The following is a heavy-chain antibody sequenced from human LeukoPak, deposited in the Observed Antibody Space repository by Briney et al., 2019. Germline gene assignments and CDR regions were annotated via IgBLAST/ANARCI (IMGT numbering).Heavy chain of an antibody. V-gene: IGHV1-18*01. Sequence: ASVKVSCKASGGTFSGYSISWVRQAPGQGLEWMGWISAYNGNTNYAQKLQGRVTMTTDTSTSTAYMELRSLRSDDTAVYYCARGTPKRLTVGYYDYVWGSYPLFDYWGQGTLVTVSS. CDR3: ARGTPKRLTVGYYDYVWGSYPLFDY. D-gene: IGHD3-16*01. CDR1: GGTFSGYS. CDR2: ISAYNGNT. J-gene: IGHJ4*02.